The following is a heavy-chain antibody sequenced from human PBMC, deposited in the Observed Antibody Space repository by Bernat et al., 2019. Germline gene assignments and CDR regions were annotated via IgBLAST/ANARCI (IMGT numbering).Heavy chain of an antibody. CDR1: GFTFSSYW. CDR3: ARAFEEWMVKRYWYFDL. Sequence: EVQLVESGGGLVQPGGSLRLSCAASGFTFSSYWMTWVRRAPGKGLEWVANIKQDGSEKYYVDSVKGRFTISRDNAKNSQYLQMNSLRAEDTAVYYCARAFEEWMVKRYWYFDLWGRGTLVTVSS. J-gene: IGHJ2*01. V-gene: IGHV3-7*01. D-gene: IGHD6-19*01. CDR2: IKQDGSEK.